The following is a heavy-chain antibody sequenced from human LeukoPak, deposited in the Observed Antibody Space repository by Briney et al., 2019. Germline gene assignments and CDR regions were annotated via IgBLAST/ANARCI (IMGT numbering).Heavy chain of an antibody. CDR2: INHSGST. J-gene: IGHJ5*02. V-gene: IGHV4-34*01. CDR1: GGSFSGDY. Sequence: SETLSLTCAVYGGSFSGDYWRWIRQPPGKGLEWIGEINHSGSTNYNPSLKSRVTISVDTSKNQFSLKLSSVTAADTAVYYCARAFHYYDSSGSKISWFDPWGQGTLVTVSS. CDR3: ARAFHYYDSSGSKISWFDP. D-gene: IGHD3-22*01.